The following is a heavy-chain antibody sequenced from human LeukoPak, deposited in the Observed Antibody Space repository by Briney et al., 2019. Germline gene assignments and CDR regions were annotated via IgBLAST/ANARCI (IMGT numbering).Heavy chain of an antibody. V-gene: IGHV3-23*01. CDR3: AKQGFGTMIVVVGDFDY. J-gene: IGHJ4*02. Sequence: GGSLRLSCAASGFTFSSYAMSWVRQAPGKGLEWVSAISGSGCSTYYADSVKGRFTISRDNSKNTLYLQMNSLRAEETAVYYCAKQGFGTMIVVVGDFDYWGQGTLVTVSS. CDR2: ISGSGCST. D-gene: IGHD3-22*01. CDR1: GFTFSSYA.